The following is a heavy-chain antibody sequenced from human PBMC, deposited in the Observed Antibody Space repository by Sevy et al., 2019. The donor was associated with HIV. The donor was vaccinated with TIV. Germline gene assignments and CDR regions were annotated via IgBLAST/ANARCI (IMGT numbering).Heavy chain of an antibody. J-gene: IGHJ6*02. D-gene: IGHD3-10*01. CDR2: ISSSRSTI. V-gene: IGHV3-11*01. CDR1: GFTFSDYY. CDR3: ARDLSYYCSGSYSGMDV. Sequence: GGSLRLSCAASGFTFSDYYMSGIRQAPGKGLEWVSYISSSRSTIYYADSVKGRFTISRDNAKNSLYLQMNSLRAEDTAVYYCARDLSYYCSGSYSGMDVWGQGTTVTVSS.